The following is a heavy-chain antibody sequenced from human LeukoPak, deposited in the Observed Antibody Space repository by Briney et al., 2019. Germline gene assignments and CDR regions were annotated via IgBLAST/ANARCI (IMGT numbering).Heavy chain of an antibody. CDR3: ASNYYDSSGYYGPFDY. CDR1: GGTFSSYA. J-gene: IGHJ4*02. Sequence: SVKVSCKASGGTFSSYAISWVRQAPGQGLEWMGRIIPIFGIANYAQKFKGRVTITADKSTRTAYMELSSLRSEDTAVYYCASNYYDSSGYYGPFDYWGQGTLVTVSS. D-gene: IGHD3-22*01. CDR2: IIPIFGIA. V-gene: IGHV1-69*04.